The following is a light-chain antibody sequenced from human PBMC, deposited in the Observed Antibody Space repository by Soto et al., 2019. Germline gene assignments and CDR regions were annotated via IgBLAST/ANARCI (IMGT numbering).Light chain of an antibody. CDR1: QSFSSNY. J-gene: IGKJ1*01. V-gene: IGKV3-20*01. CDR2: GAS. Sequence: EIVLTQSPGTLSLSPGERATLSCRASQSFSSNYLAWYQQKPGQAPRLLIYGASSRATGIPDRFSGSGSATDFTLTISRLEPEDSAIYYCQQYGSWTFGQGTKAEIK. CDR3: QQYGSWT.